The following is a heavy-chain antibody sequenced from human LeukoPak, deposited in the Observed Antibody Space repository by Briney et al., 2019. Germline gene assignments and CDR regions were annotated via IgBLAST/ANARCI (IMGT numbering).Heavy chain of an antibody. CDR1: GVTFSSYW. CDR3: AREATIFGVVIGY. J-gene: IGHJ4*02. V-gene: IGHV3-7*01. CDR2: IKQDGSEK. D-gene: IGHD3-3*01. Sequence: PGGSLRLSCAASGVTFSSYWMSWVRQAPGKGLEWVAHIKQDGSEKYYVESVKGRFTLSRDNAKNSLYLQMNSLRAEDTAVYYCAREATIFGVVIGYWGQGTLVTVSS.